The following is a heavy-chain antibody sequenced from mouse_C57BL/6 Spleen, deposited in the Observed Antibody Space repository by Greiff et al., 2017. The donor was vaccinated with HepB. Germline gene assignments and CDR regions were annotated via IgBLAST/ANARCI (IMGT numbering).Heavy chain of an antibody. Sequence: VQGVESGPGLVQPSQSLSITCTVSGFSLTSYGVHWVRQSPGKGLEWLGVIWSGGSTDYHAAFISRLSISKDNSKIQVFFKMNSLQADDTAIYYCASHPLITTVVAKDYYAMDYWGQGTSVTVSS. CDR2: IWSGGST. V-gene: IGHV2-2*01. CDR1: GFSLTSYG. J-gene: IGHJ4*01. D-gene: IGHD1-1*01. CDR3: ASHPLITTVVAKDYYAMDY.